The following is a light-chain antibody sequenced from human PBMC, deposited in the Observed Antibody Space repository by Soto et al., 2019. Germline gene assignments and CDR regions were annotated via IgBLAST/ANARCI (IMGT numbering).Light chain of an antibody. CDR2: GAS. CDR3: QHYGRSSWT. V-gene: IGKV3-20*01. J-gene: IGKJ1*01. CDR1: QTVHSSF. Sequence: DIDLTQSPATLSLSPGERVTLSCRASQTVHSSFVAWYQQKPGQAPRLLIYGASTRATGGPDRFSGSGSGKDFTLTISSLEPEDFAVYFCQHYGRSSWTFGQGTKVEIK.